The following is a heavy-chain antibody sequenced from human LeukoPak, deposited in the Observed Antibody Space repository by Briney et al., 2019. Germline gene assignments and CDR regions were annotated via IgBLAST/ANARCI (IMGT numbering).Heavy chain of an antibody. CDR3: VREGPRGLAFDI. D-gene: IGHD3/OR15-3a*01. CDR1: GFTVSSNY. J-gene: IGHJ3*02. V-gene: IGHV3-53*01. Sequence: GGSLRLSCAASGFTVSSNYMRWVRQAPGKGLEWVSVIYSGGSTYYADSVKGRFTISRDNSKNTLYLQMNGLRVEDTAVYYCVREGPRGLAFDIWGQGTMVTVS. CDR2: IYSGGST.